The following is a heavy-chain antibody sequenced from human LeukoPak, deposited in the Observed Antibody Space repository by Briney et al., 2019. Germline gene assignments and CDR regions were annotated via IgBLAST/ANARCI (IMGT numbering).Heavy chain of an antibody. CDR2: IYPGDSDT. CDR1: GYSFTSHW. CDR3: ARHAVRDGYNRHNDY. Sequence: GESLKISCKGSGYSFTSHWIAWVRQMPGKGLEWMGIIYPGDSDTRYSPSFQGQVTISADKSVSTAYLQWNSLKASDTAMYYCARHAVRDGYNRHNDYWGQGTLVTVSS. D-gene: IGHD5-24*01. V-gene: IGHV5-51*01. J-gene: IGHJ4*02.